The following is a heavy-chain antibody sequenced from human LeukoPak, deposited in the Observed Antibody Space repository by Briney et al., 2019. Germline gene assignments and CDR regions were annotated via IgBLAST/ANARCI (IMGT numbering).Heavy chain of an antibody. CDR3: ARGSSSTSWSAFDI. CDR2: IYNSVTT. CDR1: GGSISNYY. J-gene: IGHJ3*02. V-gene: IGHV4-59*08. D-gene: IGHD2-2*01. Sequence: PSETLSLTCTVSGGSISNYYWSWMRQPPGKGLEWVGYIYNSVTTNYNPSLKSRVTISLDTSKNQFSLKLSSVTAADTAVYYCARGSSSTSWSAFDIWGQGTMVTVSS.